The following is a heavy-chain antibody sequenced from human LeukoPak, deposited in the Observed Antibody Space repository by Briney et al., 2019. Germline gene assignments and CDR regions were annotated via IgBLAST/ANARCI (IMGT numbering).Heavy chain of an antibody. CDR3: ARGRPFYYYYMDV. Sequence: PSETLSLTCTVSGGSISSSSYYWGWIRQPPGKGLEWIGSIYYSGSTYYNPSLKSRVTISVDTSKNQFSLKLSSVTAADTAVYYCARGRPFYYYYMDVWGKGTTVTVSS. CDR2: IYYSGST. J-gene: IGHJ6*03. CDR1: GGSISSSSYY. V-gene: IGHV4-39*07.